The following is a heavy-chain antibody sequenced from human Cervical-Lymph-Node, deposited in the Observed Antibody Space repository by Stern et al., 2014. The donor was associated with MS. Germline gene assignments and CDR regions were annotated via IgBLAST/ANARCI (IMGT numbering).Heavy chain of an antibody. CDR3: ARDRLGRRSSGRGGAALPY. V-gene: IGHV3-33*01. CDR1: GFTFSSYG. Sequence: VQLLESGGGVVQPGRSLRLSCAASGFTFSSYGMHWVRQAPGKGLEWVAVIWYDGSNKYYADSVKGRFTISRDNSKNTLYLQMNSLRAEDTAVYYCARDRLGRRSSGRGGAALPYWGQGTLVTVSS. CDR2: IWYDGSNK. J-gene: IGHJ4*02. D-gene: IGHD6-19*01.